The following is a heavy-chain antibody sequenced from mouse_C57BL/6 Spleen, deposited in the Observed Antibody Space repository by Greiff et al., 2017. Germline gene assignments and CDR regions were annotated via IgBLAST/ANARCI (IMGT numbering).Heavy chain of an antibody. CDR3: ARWGYDEGYYAMDY. V-gene: IGHV1-18*01. Sequence: EVKLQQSGPELVKPGASVKIPCKASGYTFTDYNMDWVKQSHGKSLEWIGDINPNNGGTIYNQKFKGKATLTVDKSSSTAYMELRSLTSEYTAVYYCARWGYDEGYYAMDYWGQGTSVTVSS. CDR1: GYTFTDYN. D-gene: IGHD2-2*01. CDR2: INPNNGGT. J-gene: IGHJ4*01.